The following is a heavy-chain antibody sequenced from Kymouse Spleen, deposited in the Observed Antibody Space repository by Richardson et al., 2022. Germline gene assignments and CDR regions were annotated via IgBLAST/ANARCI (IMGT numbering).Heavy chain of an antibody. D-gene: IGHD3-3*01. J-gene: IGHJ6*02. V-gene: IGHV3-33*01. CDR2: IWYDGSNK. Sequence: QVQLVESGGGVVQPGRSLRLSCAASGFTFSSYGMHWVRQAPGKGLEWVAVIWYDGSNKYYADSVKGRFTISRDNSKNTLYLQMNSLRAEDTAVYYCARGRYYDFWSGYYPYYYYYGMDVWGQGTTVTVSS. CDR1: GFTFSSYG. CDR3: ARGRYYDFWSGYYPYYYYYGMDV.